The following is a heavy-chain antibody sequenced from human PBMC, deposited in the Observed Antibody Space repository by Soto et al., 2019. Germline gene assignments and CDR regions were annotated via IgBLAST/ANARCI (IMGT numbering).Heavy chain of an antibody. Sequence: QAQVLQSGAEVKKPGASVKVSCKASGYTFTTYGVSWVRQAPGQGLEWMGWISTHTGNTLYAQKCQGGVTVTTDTSSSTAYMELRSLRSDDTAVYYCARDVGVGSYGPGIPGMDVWGQGTTVTVSS. J-gene: IGHJ6*02. CDR3: ARDVGVGSYGPGIPGMDV. D-gene: IGHD3-10*01. V-gene: IGHV1-18*01. CDR1: GYTFTTYG. CDR2: ISTHTGNT.